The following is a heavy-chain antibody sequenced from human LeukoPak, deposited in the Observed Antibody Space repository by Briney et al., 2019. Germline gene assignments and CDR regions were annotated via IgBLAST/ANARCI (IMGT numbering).Heavy chain of an antibody. Sequence: GGSLRLSCVVSGFTFSSYTMNWVRQAPGKGLEWVSYISSSSRTIYYADSVKGRFTISRDNAKNSLYLQMNSLRAEDTAVYYCARGGSGWNFDYWGQGTLVTVSS. J-gene: IGHJ4*02. V-gene: IGHV3-48*01. CDR2: ISSSSRTI. CDR3: ARGGSGWNFDY. D-gene: IGHD6-19*01. CDR1: GFTFSSYT.